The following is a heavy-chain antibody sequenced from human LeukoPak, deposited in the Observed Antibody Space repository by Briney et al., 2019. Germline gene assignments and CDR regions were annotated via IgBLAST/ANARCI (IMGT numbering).Heavy chain of an antibody. CDR3: AKDLSYNYGATKDY. Sequence: GGSLRLSCAASGFTFSSYTMSWVRQAPGKGLEWVSGISGSGGSTYYADSVKGRFTISRDNSKNTLYLQMNSLRAEDTAVYYCAKDLSYNYGATKDYWGQGTLVTVSS. V-gene: IGHV3-23*01. CDR1: GFTFSSYT. CDR2: ISGSGGST. J-gene: IGHJ4*02. D-gene: IGHD1-1*01.